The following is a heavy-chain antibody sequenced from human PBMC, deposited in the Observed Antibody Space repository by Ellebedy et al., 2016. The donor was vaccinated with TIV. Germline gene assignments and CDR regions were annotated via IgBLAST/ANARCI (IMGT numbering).Heavy chain of an antibody. Sequence: GESLKISCAASGFTFSGYSMNWVRQAPGKGLEWVSYISSSSSTIFYADSVKGRFTISRGNAKRSLYLQLNSLRAEDTAVYYCASQIKSSAFDYWGQGTLVTVSS. J-gene: IGHJ4*02. V-gene: IGHV3-48*01. CDR3: ASQIKSSAFDY. CDR1: GFTFSGYS. D-gene: IGHD5-24*01. CDR2: ISSSSSTI.